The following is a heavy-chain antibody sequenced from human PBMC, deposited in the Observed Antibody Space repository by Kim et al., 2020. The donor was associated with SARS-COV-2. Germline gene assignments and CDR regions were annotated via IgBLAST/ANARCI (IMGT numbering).Heavy chain of an antibody. CDR1: GFTFSSYA. CDR3: ARDRLIVVLAAIYYYYYGMDV. Sequence: GGSLRLSCAASGFTFSSYAMHWVRQAPGKGLEWVAVISYDGSNKYYADSVKGRFTISRDNSKNTLYLQMNSLRAEDTAVYYCARDRLIVVLAAIYYYYYGMDVWGQGTTVTVSS. V-gene: IGHV3-30-3*01. CDR2: ISYDGSNK. D-gene: IGHD2-2*01. J-gene: IGHJ6*02.